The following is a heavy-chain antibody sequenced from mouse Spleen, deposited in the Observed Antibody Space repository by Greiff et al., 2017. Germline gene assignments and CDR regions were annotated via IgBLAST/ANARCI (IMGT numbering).Heavy chain of an antibody. D-gene: IGHD1-1*01. CDR2: ISGGGGNT. CDR3: ASLYYGSSYDWFAY. CDR1: GFTFSSYT. V-gene: IGHV5-9*01. Sequence: EVKVVESGGGLVKPGGSLKLSCAASGFTFSSYTMSWVRQTPEKRLEWVATISGGGGNTYYPDSVKGRFTISRDNAKNTLYLQMSSLRSEDTALYYCASLYYGSSYDWFAYWGQGTLVTVSA. J-gene: IGHJ3*01.